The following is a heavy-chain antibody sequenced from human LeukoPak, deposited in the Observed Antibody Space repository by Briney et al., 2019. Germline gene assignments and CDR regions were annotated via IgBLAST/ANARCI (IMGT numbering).Heavy chain of an antibody. V-gene: IGHV1-69*04. CDR1: GGTFSSYA. D-gene: IGHD6-19*01. Sequence: SVKVSCKASGGTFSSYAISWVRQAPGQGLEWMGRIIPILGIANYAQKFQGRVTITADKSTSTAYMELSRLTSDDTAVYFCARGGPIAVPGLQNDFWGQGTLVTVSS. J-gene: IGHJ4*02. CDR3: ARGGPIAVPGLQNDF. CDR2: IIPILGIA.